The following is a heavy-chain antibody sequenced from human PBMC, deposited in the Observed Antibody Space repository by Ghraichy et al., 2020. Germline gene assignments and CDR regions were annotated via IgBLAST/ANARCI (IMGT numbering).Heavy chain of an antibody. J-gene: IGHJ4*02. CDR1: GLSLSNTRVG. D-gene: IGHD3-16*01. CDR2: IFSNGEK. V-gene: IGHV2-26*01. CDR3: AGGPPALPHDVSFDY. Sequence: SGPTLVKPTETLTLTCTVSGLSLSNTRVGVSWIRQPPGKALEWLAHIFSNGEKFYSTSLKDRLTISMDASKSQVVLTMTNVDPVDTATYYCAGGPPALPHDVSFDYWGQGILVTVSS.